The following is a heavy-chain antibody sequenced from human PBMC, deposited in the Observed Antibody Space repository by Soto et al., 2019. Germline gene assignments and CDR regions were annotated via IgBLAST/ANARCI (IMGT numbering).Heavy chain of an antibody. CDR2: IIPIFGTA. CDR1: GGTFSSYA. V-gene: IGHV1-69*13. J-gene: IGHJ6*03. Sequence: GASVKVSCKASGGTFSSYAISWVRQAPGQGLEWMGGIIPIFGTANYAQKFQGRVTMTADESTSTAYMELSRLRSEDTAVYYCARGADLYYDFWSGYPRVDYYYYYMDVWGKGTTVTVSS. CDR3: ARGADLYYDFWSGYPRVDYYYYYMDV. D-gene: IGHD3-3*01.